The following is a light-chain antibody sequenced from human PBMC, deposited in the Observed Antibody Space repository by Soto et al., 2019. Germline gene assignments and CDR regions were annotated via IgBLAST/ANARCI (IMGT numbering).Light chain of an antibody. CDR1: QSISSW. J-gene: IGKJ1*01. CDR2: KAS. V-gene: IGKV1-5*03. Sequence: DIQMIQCPPTLSASVGDRVTITCRASQSISSWLAWYQQKPGKAPKLLIYKASSLESGVPSRFSGSGSGTEFTLTISSLQPDDFATYYCQQYNSYSQTFGQGTKVDIK. CDR3: QQYNSYSQT.